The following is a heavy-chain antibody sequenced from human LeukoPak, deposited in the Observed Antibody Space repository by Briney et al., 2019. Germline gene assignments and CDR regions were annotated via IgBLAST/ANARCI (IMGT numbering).Heavy chain of an antibody. CDR2: IYYTGST. J-gene: IGHJ4*02. Sequence: PSETLSLTCTVSGGSISTYYWSWIRQSPGKGLEWIGYIYYTGSTNYNPSLKSRVTISVDTSKNQFSLKLSSVTAADTAVYYCARDRDRYFDYWGQGTLVTVSS. CDR1: GGSISTYY. CDR3: ARDRDRYFDY. V-gene: IGHV4-59*01.